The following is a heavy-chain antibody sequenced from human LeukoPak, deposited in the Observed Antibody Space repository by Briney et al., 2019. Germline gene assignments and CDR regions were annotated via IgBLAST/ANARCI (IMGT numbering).Heavy chain of an antibody. CDR2: INPNSGGT. V-gene: IGHV1-2*02. CDR3: ARILSSGWFQDYYYGMDV. J-gene: IGHJ6*02. D-gene: IGHD6-19*01. Sequence: GASVKVSCKASGYTFTGYYMHWVRQAPGQGLEWMGWINPNSGGTNYAQKFQGRVTMTRDTSISTAYMELSRLRSDDTAVYYCARILSSGWFQDYYYGMDVWGQGTTVTVSS. CDR1: GYTFTGYY.